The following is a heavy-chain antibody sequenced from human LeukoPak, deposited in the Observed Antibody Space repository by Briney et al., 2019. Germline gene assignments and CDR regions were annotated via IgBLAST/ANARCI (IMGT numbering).Heavy chain of an antibody. CDR1: GFTFSSYA. V-gene: IGHV3-23*01. CDR2: ISGDGGTT. J-gene: IGHJ4*02. Sequence: GGSLRLYCAASGFTFSSYAMTWDRQAPGKGLEWVSTISGDGGTTFYADSVKGRFTISRENSKNTLYLQMSSLRADDTAVYYCAKSGSTWYDYFDFWGQGALVTVSS. CDR3: AKSGSTWYDYFDF. D-gene: IGHD6-13*01.